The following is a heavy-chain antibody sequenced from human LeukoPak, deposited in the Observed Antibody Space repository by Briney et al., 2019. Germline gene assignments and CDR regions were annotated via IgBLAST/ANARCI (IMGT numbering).Heavy chain of an antibody. CDR3: ARETRWAFDY. CDR1: GFSFSSYS. D-gene: IGHD1-26*01. Sequence: GGSPRLSCAASGFSFSSYSMNWVRQAPGKGLEWVSYISYGSGTIYYADAVEGRFSISRDNAKNSLYLQMSSLRDEDTAVYYCARETRWAFDYWGQGTLVTVSS. J-gene: IGHJ4*02. V-gene: IGHV3-48*02. CDR2: ISYGSGTI.